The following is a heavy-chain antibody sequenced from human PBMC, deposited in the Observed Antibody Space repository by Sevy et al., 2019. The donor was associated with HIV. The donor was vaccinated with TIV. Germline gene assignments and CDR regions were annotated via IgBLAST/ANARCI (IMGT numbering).Heavy chain of an antibody. CDR3: ASQLGIGAFDI. V-gene: IGHV3-53*01. CDR2: IYAGGST. D-gene: IGHD7-27*01. J-gene: IGHJ3*02. CDR1: GLSVSRNY. Sequence: RGSLRLSCAASGLSVSRNYLSWVRQAPGKGLEWVSVIYAGGSTYYADSVKGRFTVSRDKAKNTLYYQMNSLRAEDTAVYYCASQLGIGAFDIWGQGIMVTVSS.